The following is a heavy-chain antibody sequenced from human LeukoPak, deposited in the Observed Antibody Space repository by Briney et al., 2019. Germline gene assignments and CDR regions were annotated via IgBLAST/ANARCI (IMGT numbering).Heavy chain of an antibody. V-gene: IGHV3-23*01. CDR2: MSGSGDTT. CDR1: GFTFGNYA. D-gene: IGHD1-1*01. Sequence: PGGSLRLSCAASGFTFGNYAMAWVRQAPGKGLEWVSVMSGSGDTTHYADSVKGRFTISRDNAKNTLYLHMNSLRAEDTALYYCAKDMVDWNRGALDIWGQGTMVTVSS. CDR3: AKDMVDWNRGALDI. J-gene: IGHJ3*02.